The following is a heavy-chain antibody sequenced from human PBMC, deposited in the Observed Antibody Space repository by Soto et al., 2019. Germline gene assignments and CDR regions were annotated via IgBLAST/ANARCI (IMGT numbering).Heavy chain of an antibody. V-gene: IGHV4-31*03. CDR2: IYYSGST. Sequence: QVQLQESGPGLVKPSQTLSLTCTVSGGSISSGGDYWSWIRQHPGKGLEWIGYIYYSGSTYYNPSLKSRVTISVDTSKNQFSLKLSSVTAADTAVYYYARETSSSWPSYYYGMDVWGQGTTVTVSS. CDR1: GGSISSGGDY. J-gene: IGHJ6*02. CDR3: ARETSSSWPSYYYGMDV. D-gene: IGHD6-13*01.